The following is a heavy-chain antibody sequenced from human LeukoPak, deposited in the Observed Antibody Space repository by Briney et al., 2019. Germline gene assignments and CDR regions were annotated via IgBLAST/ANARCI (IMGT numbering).Heavy chain of an antibody. CDR3: ARQGAAGATTY. D-gene: IGHD1-26*01. CDR1: GYSSTSYW. Sequence: GEYPKISLKGSGYSSTSYWIGWVRQMPGKGLELMGIIYYGDSHTTYHPSFQGQVPISAHKSISTAYLQWSSLKASDPGMYYCARQGAAGATTYWGQGTLVT. V-gene: IGHV5-51*01. J-gene: IGHJ4*02. CDR2: IYYGDSHT.